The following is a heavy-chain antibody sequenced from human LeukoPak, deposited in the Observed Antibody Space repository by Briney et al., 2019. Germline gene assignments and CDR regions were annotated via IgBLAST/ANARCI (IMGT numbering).Heavy chain of an antibody. CDR3: ARGLLWFGDV. V-gene: IGHV1-69*05. J-gene: IGHJ6*04. CDR1: GGTFSSYA. CDR2: IIPIFGTA. D-gene: IGHD3-10*01. Sequence: ASVKVSCKASGGTFSSYAISWVRQAPGQGLEWMGGIIPIFGTANYAQKFQGRVTVTTDESTSTAYMELSSLRSEDTAVYYCARGLLWFGDVWGKGTTVTVSS.